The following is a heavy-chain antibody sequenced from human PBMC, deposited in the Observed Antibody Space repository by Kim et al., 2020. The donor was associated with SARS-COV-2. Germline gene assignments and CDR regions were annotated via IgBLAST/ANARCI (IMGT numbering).Heavy chain of an antibody. CDR1: GGSFSGYY. CDR2: INHSGST. Sequence: SETLSLTCAVYGGSFSGYYWSWIRQPPGKGLEWIGEINHSGSTNYNPSLKSRVTISVDTSKNQFSLKLSSVTAADTAVYYCARRYGSGSYSRYYFDYWGQGTLVTVSS. J-gene: IGHJ4*02. CDR3: ARRYGSGSYSRYYFDY. D-gene: IGHD3-10*01. V-gene: IGHV4-34*01.